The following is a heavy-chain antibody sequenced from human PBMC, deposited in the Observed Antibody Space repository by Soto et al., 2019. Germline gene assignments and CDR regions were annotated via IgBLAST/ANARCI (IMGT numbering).Heavy chain of an antibody. V-gene: IGHV4-39*02. J-gene: IGHJ1*01. D-gene: IGHD5-12*01. Sequence: QLQLQESGPGLVKPSETLSLTCTVSGGSIRTSDYYWAWIRQSPGKGLEWLGSLYYTGTTFNNPSLRGRITISIDTSNNKFSLRLTSVTAADTGVYYCAREDRFDVVGPSGNWGQGALVTVTS. CDR3: AREDRFDVVGPSGN. CDR1: GGSIRTSDYY. CDR2: LYYTGTT.